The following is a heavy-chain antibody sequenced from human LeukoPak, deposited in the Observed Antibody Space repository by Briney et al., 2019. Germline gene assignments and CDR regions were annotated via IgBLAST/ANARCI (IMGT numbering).Heavy chain of an antibody. Sequence: ASAKVSCKASGYTFTSYGISWVRQAPGQGLEWMGWISAYNGNTNYAQKLQGRVTMTTDTSTSTAYMELRSLRSDDTAVYYCARDRTRYSSSWHLFDYWGQGTLVTVSS. D-gene: IGHD6-13*01. V-gene: IGHV1-18*01. CDR1: GYTFTSYG. CDR3: ARDRTRYSSSWHLFDY. J-gene: IGHJ4*02. CDR2: ISAYNGNT.